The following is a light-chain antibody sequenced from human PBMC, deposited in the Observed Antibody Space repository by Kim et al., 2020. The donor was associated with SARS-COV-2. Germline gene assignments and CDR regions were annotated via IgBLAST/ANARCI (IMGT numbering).Light chain of an antibody. CDR1: QDISND. J-gene: IGKJ2*01. Sequence: ASVGDRVTIACRASQDISNDLNWYQHQAGKAPKLLLYAASSLQGGVPSRFSGSESGTEFTLTISSLQPADFATYYCQQTYSTPFTFGQGTKVDIK. V-gene: IGKV1-39*01. CDR3: QQTYSTPFT. CDR2: AAS.